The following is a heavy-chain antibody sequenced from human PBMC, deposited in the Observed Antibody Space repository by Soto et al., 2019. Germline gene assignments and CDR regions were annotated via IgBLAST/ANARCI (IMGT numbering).Heavy chain of an antibody. CDR3: AKDLSEYSSSLDY. D-gene: IGHD6-6*01. CDR1: GFTFSSYG. CDR2: ISYDGSNK. V-gene: IGHV3-30*18. Sequence: QVQLVESGGGVVQPGRFLRLSCAASGFTFSSYGMHWVRQAPGKGLEWVAVISYDGSNKYYADSVKGRFTISRDNSKNTLYLQMNSLRAEDTAVYYCAKDLSEYSSSLDYWGQGTLVTVSS. J-gene: IGHJ4*02.